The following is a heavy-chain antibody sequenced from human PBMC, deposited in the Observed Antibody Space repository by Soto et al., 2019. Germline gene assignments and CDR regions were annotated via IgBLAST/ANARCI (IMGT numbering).Heavy chain of an antibody. CDR1: GGSFSGYY. V-gene: IGHV4-34*01. D-gene: IGHD2-15*01. CDR3: ARGLGAKLIHPEGYCSGGSCYPRTFDY. J-gene: IGHJ4*02. Sequence: PSETLSLTCAVYGGSFSGYYWSWIRQPPGKGLEWIGEINHSGSTNYNPSLKSRVTISVDTSKNQFSLKLSSVTAADTAVYYCARGLGAKLIHPEGYCSGGSCYPRTFDYWGQGTLVTVSS. CDR2: INHSGST.